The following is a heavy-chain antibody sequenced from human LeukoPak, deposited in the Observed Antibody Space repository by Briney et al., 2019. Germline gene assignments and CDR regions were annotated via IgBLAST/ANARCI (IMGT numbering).Heavy chain of an antibody. CDR3: AREGGSIDWFDP. CDR2: MNPNSGNT. CDR1: GYTFTSYD. D-gene: IGHD3-16*01. J-gene: IGHJ5*02. V-gene: IGHV1-8*01. Sequence: ASVKVSCKASGYTFTSYDIHWVRQATGQGLEWMGWMNPNSGNTGYAQKFQGRVTMTRNTSISTAYMELSSLRSEDTAVYDCAREGGSIDWFDPWGQGTLVTVSS.